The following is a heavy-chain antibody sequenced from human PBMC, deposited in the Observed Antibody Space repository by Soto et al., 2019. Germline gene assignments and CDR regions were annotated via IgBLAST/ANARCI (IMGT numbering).Heavy chain of an antibody. J-gene: IGHJ4*02. CDR2: ISNDGSDT. V-gene: IGHV3-30*03. D-gene: IGHD2-21*02. CDR3: ARDGLMGVTNLAAD. CDR1: GFTFSTYG. Sequence: QVQLVESGGGVVQPGRSLRLSCAASGFTFSTYGMHWVRQAPGKGLEWVAVISNDGSDTYYADSVKGRFTISRDNSKNTLYVQMNSLSAEDTVVYYCARDGLMGVTNLAADWGQGTLVTVSS.